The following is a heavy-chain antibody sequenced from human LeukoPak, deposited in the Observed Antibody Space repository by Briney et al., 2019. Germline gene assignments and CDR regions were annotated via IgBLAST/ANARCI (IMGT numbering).Heavy chain of an antibody. CDR1: GYSFTIFG. V-gene: IGHV1-18*01. CDR2: ITVYNGNT. Sequence: ASVTVSFKASGYSFTIFGISWVRHAPGQGLEWMGGITVYNGNTNYSQKSQGRVTLTTDTSTSTAYMEVRRLRSDGTAVYYCARDKAFGAGPFDIWGQGTMVTVSS. J-gene: IGHJ3*02. CDR3: ARDKAFGAGPFDI. D-gene: IGHD3-10*01.